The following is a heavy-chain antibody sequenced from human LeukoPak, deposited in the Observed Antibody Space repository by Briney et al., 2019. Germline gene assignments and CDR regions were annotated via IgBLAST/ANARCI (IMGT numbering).Heavy chain of an antibody. CDR2: MNPNSGNT. Sequence: ASLKVSCKASGYTFTNYGISWVRQAPGQGLEWMGWMNPNSGNTGYAQKFQGRVTMTRNTSISTAYMELSSLRSEDTAVYYCARGLMRAYNWNYWGQGTLVTVSS. V-gene: IGHV1-8*02. CDR1: GYTFTNYG. CDR3: ARGLMRAYNWNY. J-gene: IGHJ4*02. D-gene: IGHD1-20*01.